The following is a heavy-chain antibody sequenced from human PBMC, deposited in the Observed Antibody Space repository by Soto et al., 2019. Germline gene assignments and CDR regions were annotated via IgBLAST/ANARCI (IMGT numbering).Heavy chain of an antibody. CDR3: AREDFYGSGSYRY. CDR2: MNPNSGNT. J-gene: IGHJ4*02. V-gene: IGHV1-8*01. CDR1: GYTFPSYN. D-gene: IGHD3-10*01. Sequence: QVQLLQSGAEVKKPGASVKVSCKASGYTFPSYNINWVRQATGQGPEWMGWMNPNSGNTGYAQKFQGRVTMTRDSSISTAYMELSSLRSEDTAVYYCAREDFYGSGSYRYWGQGTLVTVSS.